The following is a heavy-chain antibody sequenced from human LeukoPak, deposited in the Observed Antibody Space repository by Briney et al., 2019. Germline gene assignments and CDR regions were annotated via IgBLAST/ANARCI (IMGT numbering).Heavy chain of an antibody. CDR1: GVSISSYY. J-gene: IGHJ4*02. Sequence: SETLSLTCTVSGVSISSYYWSWIRQPPGKGLERFGYIYYSGSTNYNPSLKSRVTISVDTSKNQFSLKLSSVTAADTAVYYCARVTSGWNYDYWGQGTLVTVSS. V-gene: IGHV4-59*01. D-gene: IGHD1-7*01. CDR3: ARVTSGWNYDY. CDR2: IYYSGST.